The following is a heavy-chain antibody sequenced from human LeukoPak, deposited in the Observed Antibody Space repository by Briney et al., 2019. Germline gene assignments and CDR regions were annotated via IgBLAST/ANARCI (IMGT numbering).Heavy chain of an antibody. CDR3: ARADDYYDSSGDLFDY. Sequence: ASVTVSFTASGYTFTSYGISWVRQAPGQGLEWMGWISAYNGNTNYAQKLQGRVTMTTDTSTSTAYMELRSLRSDDTAVYYCARADDYYDSSGDLFDYWGQGTLVTVSS. CDR1: GYTFTSYG. J-gene: IGHJ4*02. CDR2: ISAYNGNT. D-gene: IGHD3-22*01. V-gene: IGHV1-18*01.